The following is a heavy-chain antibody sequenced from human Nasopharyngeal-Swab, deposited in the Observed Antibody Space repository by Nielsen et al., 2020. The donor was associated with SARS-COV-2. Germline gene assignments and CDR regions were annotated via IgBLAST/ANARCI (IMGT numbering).Heavy chain of an antibody. CDR2: ISGSGGST. J-gene: IGHJ4*02. V-gene: IGHV3-23*01. CDR1: GFTFSSYA. D-gene: IGHD3-22*01. CDR3: AKDEGYDSSGYLYYFDY. Sequence: GASLKISCAASGFTFSSYAMSWVRQAPGKGLEWVSAISGSGGSTYYADSVKGRFTISRDNSKNTLYLQMNSLRAEDTAVYYCAKDEGYDSSGYLYYFDYWGQGTLVTVSS.